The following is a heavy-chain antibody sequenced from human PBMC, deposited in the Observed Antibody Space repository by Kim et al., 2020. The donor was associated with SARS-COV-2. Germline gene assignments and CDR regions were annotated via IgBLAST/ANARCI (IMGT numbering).Heavy chain of an antibody. V-gene: IGHV4-39*01. CDR1: GGSMSKGSFF. D-gene: IGHD3-16*01. Sequence: SETLSLTCSVSGGSMSKGSFFGGWMRQTPGGLEWVGSIYYSGSSHFNPSLKSRVIMSVDPSKNQFSLNLTSVTAADTAVYFCARGGLYKQWLDPWGQGTLVKVAS. CDR2: IYYSGSS. CDR3: ARGGLYKQWLDP. J-gene: IGHJ5*02.